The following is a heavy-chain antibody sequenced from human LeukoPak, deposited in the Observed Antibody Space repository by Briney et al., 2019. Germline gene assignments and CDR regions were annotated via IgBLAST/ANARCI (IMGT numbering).Heavy chain of an antibody. CDR2: VNQDGSET. Sequence: PGGSLRLSCAASGFTFSNFWMKWVRQAPGKGLEWVANVNQDGSETHYVDSVKGRFTISRDNAKNSLFLQMNSLRAEDTAVYYCANGVGARPGFDYWGQGTLVTVSS. J-gene: IGHJ4*02. V-gene: IGHV3-7*01. CDR1: GFTFSNFW. CDR3: ANGVGARPGFDY. D-gene: IGHD1-26*01.